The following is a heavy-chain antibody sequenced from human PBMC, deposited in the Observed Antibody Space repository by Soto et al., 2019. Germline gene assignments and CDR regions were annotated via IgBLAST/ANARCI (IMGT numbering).Heavy chain of an antibody. D-gene: IGHD2-2*02. CDR2: INHSGST. Sequence: SETLSLTCAVYGGSFSGYYWSWIRQPPGKGLEWIGEINHSGSTNYNPSLKSRVTISVDTSKNQFSLKLSSVTAVDTAVDYCARSIVVVPAAISNFDYWGQGTLVTVSS. V-gene: IGHV4-34*01. J-gene: IGHJ4*02. CDR3: ARSIVVVPAAISNFDY. CDR1: GGSFSGYY.